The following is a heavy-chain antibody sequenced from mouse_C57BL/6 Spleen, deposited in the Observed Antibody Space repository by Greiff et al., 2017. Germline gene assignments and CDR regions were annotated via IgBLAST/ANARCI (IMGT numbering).Heavy chain of an antibody. CDR2: IYPGSGNT. V-gene: IGHV1-55*01. CDR1: GYTFTSYW. D-gene: IGHD1-1*01. Sequence: VQLQQPGAELVKPGASVKMSCKASGYTFTSYWINWVKQRPGQGLEWIGDIYPGSGNTNYNEKCKSKATLTVDTSSSTAYMQLSSLTSEDSAVYYCAMKYDYSSGYGYIGVWGTGTTVTVSA. J-gene: IGHJ1*03. CDR3: AMKYDYSSGYGYIGV.